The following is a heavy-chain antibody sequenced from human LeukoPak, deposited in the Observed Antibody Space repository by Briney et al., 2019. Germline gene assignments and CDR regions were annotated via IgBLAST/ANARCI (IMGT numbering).Heavy chain of an antibody. D-gene: IGHD2-15*01. Sequence: PGGSLRLSCAASGFTFSSYWMSWVRQAPGKGLEWVANIKQDGSEKYYVDSVKGRFTISRDNAKNSLYLQMNSPRTEDTAIYYCAKEFAAIVALDNWGQGALITVSS. CDR2: IKQDGSEK. V-gene: IGHV3-7*01. CDR3: AKEFAAIVALDN. J-gene: IGHJ4*02. CDR1: GFTFSSYW.